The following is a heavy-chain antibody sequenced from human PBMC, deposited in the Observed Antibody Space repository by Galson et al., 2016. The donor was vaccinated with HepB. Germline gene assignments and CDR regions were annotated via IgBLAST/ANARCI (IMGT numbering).Heavy chain of an antibody. J-gene: IGHJ3*01. V-gene: IGHV3-23*01. CDR3: ATGSNYVIVPGSFEF. CDR1: GVVFSNYA. Sequence: SLRLSCAVSGVVFSNYAMTWVRQAPGKGLEWVSGISHGGGRTFYADSVKGRFTISRDNAKNSVFLQMNSLRAEDTAPYYCATGSNYVIVPGSFEFWGQGTMVTVSS. CDR2: ISHGGGRT. D-gene: IGHD3-10*01.